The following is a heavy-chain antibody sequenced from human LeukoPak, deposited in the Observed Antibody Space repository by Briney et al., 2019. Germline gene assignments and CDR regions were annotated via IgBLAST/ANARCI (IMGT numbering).Heavy chain of an antibody. CDR3: AKRLDSSGYYGPDY. Sequence: GGSLRLSCVASGFTFSSYAVSWFRQAPGKGLEWVSAISGSGGSTYYADSVKGRYTISRDNSKNTLHLQMKSLRAADTAVYYCAKRLDSSGYYGPDYWGQGTLVTVSS. CDR2: ISGSGGST. J-gene: IGHJ4*02. V-gene: IGHV3-23*01. CDR1: GFTFSSYA. D-gene: IGHD3-22*01.